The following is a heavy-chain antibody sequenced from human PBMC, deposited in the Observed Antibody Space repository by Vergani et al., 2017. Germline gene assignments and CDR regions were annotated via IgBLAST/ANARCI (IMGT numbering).Heavy chain of an antibody. CDR3: ARSPYSSGWYSWFDP. V-gene: IGHV5-51*01. CDR2: IYPGDSDT. Sequence: EVQLVQSGAEVKKPGESLKISCKGSGYSFTSYWIGWVPQMPGKGLEWMGIIYPGDSDTRYSRSFQGQVTISADKSISTAYLQWSSLKASDTAMYYCARSPYSSGWYSWFDPWGQGTLVTVSS. D-gene: IGHD6-19*01. CDR1: GYSFTSYW. J-gene: IGHJ5*02.